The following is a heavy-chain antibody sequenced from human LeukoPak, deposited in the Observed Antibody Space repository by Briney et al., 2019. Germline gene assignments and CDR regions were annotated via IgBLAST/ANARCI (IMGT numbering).Heavy chain of an antibody. CDR1: GGSFSGYY. J-gene: IGHJ4*02. Sequence: SETLSLTCAVHGGSFSGYYWSWIRQPPGKGLEWIGEINHSGSTNYNPSLKSRVTISVDTSKNQFTLKLSSVTAADTAVYYCARSSYDDYVFHYWGQGTLVTVSS. V-gene: IGHV4-34*01. CDR3: ARSSYDDYVFHY. D-gene: IGHD4-17*01. CDR2: INHSGST.